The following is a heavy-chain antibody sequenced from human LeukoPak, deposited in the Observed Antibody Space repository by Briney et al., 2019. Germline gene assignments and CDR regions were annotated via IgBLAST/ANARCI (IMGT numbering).Heavy chain of an antibody. V-gene: IGHV4-59*01. D-gene: IGHD4-17*01. J-gene: IGHJ4*02. CDR2: IYYSGSS. Sequence: SETLSLTCTVSGGSISTYYWSWIRQPPGKGLEWIGYIYYSGSSSYNPSLKSRVTMSVDTSKNQFSLKLNSVTTADTAVYYCARDPGDYPSGKVYFDYWGQGTLVTVSS. CDR3: ARDPGDYPSGKVYFDY. CDR1: GGSISTYY.